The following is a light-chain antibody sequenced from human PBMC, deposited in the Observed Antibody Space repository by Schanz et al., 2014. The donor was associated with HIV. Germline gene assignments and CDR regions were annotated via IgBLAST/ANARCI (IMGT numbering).Light chain of an antibody. CDR1: SSNIGSNT. V-gene: IGLV1-44*01. J-gene: IGLJ3*02. CDR2: SND. CDR3: AAWDDSLNGHWV. Sequence: QSVLAQPPSASGTPGQRVTISCSGRSSNIGSNTVNWYHHLPGTAPTLLIYSNDQRPSGVPARFSGSKSGTSASLAISGLQSEDEADYYCAAWDDSLNGHWVFGGGTKLTVL.